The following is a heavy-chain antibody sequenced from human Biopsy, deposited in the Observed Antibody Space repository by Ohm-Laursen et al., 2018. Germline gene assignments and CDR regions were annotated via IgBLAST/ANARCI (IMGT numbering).Heavy chain of an antibody. V-gene: IGHV3-9*01. D-gene: IGHD5-24*01. CDR2: INWNSDNL. CDR1: GFIFGDYA. Sequence: SLRLSCTASGFIFGDYAMHWVRQAPGKGLEWVSGINWNSDNLGYVGSVKGRFTISRDDSKNTLYLEMNSLRAEDTAVYYCARDVEMAAHYYYGMDVWGQGTTVTVSS. J-gene: IGHJ6*02. CDR3: ARDVEMAAHYYYGMDV.